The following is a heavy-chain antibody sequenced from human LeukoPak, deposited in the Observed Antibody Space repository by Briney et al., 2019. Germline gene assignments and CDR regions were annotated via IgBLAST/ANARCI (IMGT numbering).Heavy chain of an antibody. CDR2: IKTDGSTT. Sequence: GGSLRLSCAASGFTFSRYWIHWVRQAPGEGLVWVSNIKTDGSTTNYADSVKGRFTISRDNAKNTLYLQMNGLRAEDTAVYYCATDTFGPNDCWGQGTLVTVSS. CDR3: ATDTFGPNDC. CDR1: GFTFSRYW. V-gene: IGHV3-74*01. J-gene: IGHJ4*02. D-gene: IGHD3-16*01.